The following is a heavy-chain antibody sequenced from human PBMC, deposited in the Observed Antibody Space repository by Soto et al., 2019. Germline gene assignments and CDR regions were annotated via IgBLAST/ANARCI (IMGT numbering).Heavy chain of an antibody. CDR2: IYPGDSDT. J-gene: IGHJ6*03. D-gene: IGHD2-15*01. V-gene: IGHV5-51*01. Sequence: PGESLKISCKGSGYSFTSYWIGWVRQMPGKGLEWMGIIYPGDSDTRYSPSFQGQVTISADKSISTAYLQWSSLKASDTAMYYCARGPYCSGGSCYPEDYYYYMDVWGKGTTVTVSS. CDR1: GYSFTSYW. CDR3: ARGPYCSGGSCYPEDYYYYMDV.